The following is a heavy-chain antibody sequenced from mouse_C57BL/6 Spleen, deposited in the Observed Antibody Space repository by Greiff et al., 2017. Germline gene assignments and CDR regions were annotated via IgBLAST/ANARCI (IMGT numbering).Heavy chain of an antibody. V-gene: IGHV2-2*01. CDR1: GFSLTSYG. Sequence: VKLVESGPGLVQPSQSLSITCTVSGFSLTSYGVHWVRQSPGKGLEWLGVIWSGGSTDYNAAFISRLSISKDNSKSQVFFKMNSLQADDTAIYYCARLYYYGSGGFAYWGQGTLVTVSA. CDR3: ARLYYYGSGGFAY. J-gene: IGHJ3*01. D-gene: IGHD1-1*01. CDR2: IWSGGST.